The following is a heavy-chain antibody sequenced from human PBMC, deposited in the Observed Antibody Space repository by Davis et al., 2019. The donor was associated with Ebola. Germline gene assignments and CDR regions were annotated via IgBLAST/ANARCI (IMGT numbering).Heavy chain of an antibody. V-gene: IGHV4-59*01. D-gene: IGHD6-6*01. J-gene: IGHJ5*02. CDR2: IYSSGST. Sequence: MPSETLSLTCTVSACSISRYYWRWIRQPPRKGLAWFGYIYSSGSTNYNPSLKSRVTISVDTSKNQFSLKLSSVTAADTAVYYCARAARPIVGWFDPWGQGTLVTVSS. CDR1: ACSISRYY. CDR3: ARAARPIVGWFDP.